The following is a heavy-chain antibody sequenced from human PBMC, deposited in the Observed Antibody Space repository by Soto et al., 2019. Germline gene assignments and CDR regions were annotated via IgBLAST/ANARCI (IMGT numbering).Heavy chain of an antibody. J-gene: IGHJ5*02. D-gene: IGHD2-21*02. Sequence: PGESLKISCKGSGYSFTSYWISWVRQMPGKGLEWMGRIDPSDSYTNYSPSFQGHVTISADKSISTAYLQWSSLKASDTAMYYCATSKHIVVVTAIGDWFDPWGQGTLVTVSS. V-gene: IGHV5-10-1*01. CDR1: GYSFTSYW. CDR3: ATSKHIVVVTAIGDWFDP. CDR2: IDPSDSYT.